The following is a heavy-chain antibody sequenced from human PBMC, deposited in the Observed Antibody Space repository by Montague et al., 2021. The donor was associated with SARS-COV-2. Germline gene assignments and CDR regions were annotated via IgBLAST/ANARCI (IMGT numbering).Heavy chain of an antibody. CDR2: ISYDGSNK. CDR3: ARDNYDYVWGSYRYIY. D-gene: IGHD3-16*02. J-gene: IGHJ4*02. V-gene: IGHV3-30*04. Sequence: SLRLSCAASGFTFSSYAMHWVRQAPGKGLEWVALISYDGSNKYSSDSVKGRFTNSRDNSKNTLYLQMTSLSAEDTAVYYCARDNYDYVWGSYRYIYWGQGTLVTVSS. CDR1: GFTFSSYA.